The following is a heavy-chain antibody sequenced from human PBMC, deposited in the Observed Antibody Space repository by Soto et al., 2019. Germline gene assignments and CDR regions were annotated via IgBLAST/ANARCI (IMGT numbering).Heavy chain of an antibody. J-gene: IGHJ4*02. Sequence: SETLSLTCTVSGGSISSGDYYWSWIRQPPGKGLEWIGYIYYSGSTYYNPSLKSRVTISVDTSKNQFSLKLSSVTAADTAVYYCASQYCTNGVCYIDYWGQGTLVTVSS. CDR1: GGSISSGDYY. V-gene: IGHV4-30-4*01. CDR3: ASQYCTNGVCYIDY. CDR2: IYYSGST. D-gene: IGHD2-8*01.